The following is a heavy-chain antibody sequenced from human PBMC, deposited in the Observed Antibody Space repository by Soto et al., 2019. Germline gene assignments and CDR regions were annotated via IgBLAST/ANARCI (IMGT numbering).Heavy chain of an antibody. V-gene: IGHV4-59*04. CDR1: GGSISSYY. CDR2: IYNSGST. CDR3: ATYRKFFQI. J-gene: IGHJ3*02. Sequence: SETLSLTCTVSGGSISSYYWSWIRQPPGKGLEWIGFIYNSGSTYYNSSLKSRVTISVDRSKNHFFLNLTSVTAADAAVYYCATYRKFFQIWGQGTKVTVSS.